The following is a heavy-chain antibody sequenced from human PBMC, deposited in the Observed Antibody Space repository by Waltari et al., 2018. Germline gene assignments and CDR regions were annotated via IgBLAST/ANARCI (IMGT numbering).Heavy chain of an antibody. CDR2: IYHSGST. J-gene: IGHJ4*02. V-gene: IGHV4-38-2*01. CDR3: ARQNSSSWYVERGY. CDR1: GYSISSGYY. Sequence: QVQLQESGPGLVKPSETLSLTCAVSGYSISSGYYWGWIRQPPGKGLEWIGSIYHSGSTYYNPSLKSRVTISVDTSKNQFSLKLSSVTAADTAVYYCARQNSSSWYVERGYWGQGTLVTVSS. D-gene: IGHD6-13*01.